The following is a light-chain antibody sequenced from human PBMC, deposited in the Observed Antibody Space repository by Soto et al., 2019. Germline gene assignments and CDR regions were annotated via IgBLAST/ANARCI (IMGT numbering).Light chain of an antibody. CDR1: SSNIGAGYD. J-gene: IGLJ2*01. CDR2: GHT. CDR3: QSFDSSLSGVL. V-gene: IGLV1-40*01. Sequence: QSVLTQPPSVSGAPGQRVTISCTGSSSNIGAGYDVHWYQQLPGTAPKLLIYGHTNRPSGVPDRFSGSKSGTSASLAITGLQAEDEADYYCQSFDSSLSGVLFGGGTKVTVL.